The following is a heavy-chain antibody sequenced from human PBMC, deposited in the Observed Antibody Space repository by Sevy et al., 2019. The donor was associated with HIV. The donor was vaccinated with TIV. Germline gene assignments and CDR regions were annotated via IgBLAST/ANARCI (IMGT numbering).Heavy chain of an antibody. CDR3: ARDPYYYDSSAQGGAFDI. J-gene: IGHJ3*02. CDR1: GFTFSSYA. Sequence: GGSLRLSCAASGFTFSSYAMHWVRQAPGKGLEWVAVISYDGSNKYYADSVKGRFTISRDNSKNTLYLQMNSLRAEDTAVYYCARDPYYYDSSAQGGAFDIWGQGTTVTVSS. CDR2: ISYDGSNK. D-gene: IGHD3-22*01. V-gene: IGHV3-30-3*01.